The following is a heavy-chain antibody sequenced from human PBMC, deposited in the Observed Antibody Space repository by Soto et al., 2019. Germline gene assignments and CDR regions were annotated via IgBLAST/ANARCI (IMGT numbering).Heavy chain of an antibody. CDR3: AKDPPPYYYDSSGSLDY. CDR2: ISYDGSNK. J-gene: IGHJ4*02. V-gene: IGHV3-30*18. D-gene: IGHD3-22*01. Sequence: LRLSCAASGFTFSSYGMHWVRQAPGKGLEWVAVISYDGSNKYYADSVKGRFTISRDNSKNTLYLQMNSLRAEDTAVYYCAKDPPPYYYDSSGSLDYWGQGTLVTVSS. CDR1: GFTFSSYG.